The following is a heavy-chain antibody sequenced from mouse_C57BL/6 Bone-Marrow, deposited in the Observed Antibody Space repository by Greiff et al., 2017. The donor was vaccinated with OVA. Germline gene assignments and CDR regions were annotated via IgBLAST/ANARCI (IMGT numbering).Heavy chain of an antibody. CDR3: ARIDYYGSREAWFAY. V-gene: IGHV8-8*01. D-gene: IGHD1-1*01. J-gene: IGHJ3*01. Sequence: QVTLKVCGPGILQPSQTLSLTCSFSGFSLSTFGMGVGWIRQPSGKGLEWLAHIWWDDDRYYNPALKSRLTISKDTSKNQVFLKIANVDTADTATYYCARIDYYGSREAWFAYWGQGTLVTVSA. CDR1: GFSLSTFGMG. CDR2: IWWDDDR.